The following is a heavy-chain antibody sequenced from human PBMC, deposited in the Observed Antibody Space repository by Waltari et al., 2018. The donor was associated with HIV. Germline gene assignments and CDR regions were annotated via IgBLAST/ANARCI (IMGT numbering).Heavy chain of an antibody. CDR1: GYTFTSFG. D-gene: IGHD1-1*01. CDR2: LSAYNGNT. CDR3: ARDNWNDYYYYGMDV. J-gene: IGHJ6*02. Sequence: QVQLVQSGAEVKKPGASVKVSCKASGYTFTSFGISWVRQAPGQGLEWMGWLSAYNGNTNDAQKLQGRVTMTTDTSTSTAYMELRSLRSDDTAVFYCARDNWNDYYYYGMDVWGQGTTVTVSS. V-gene: IGHV1-18*01.